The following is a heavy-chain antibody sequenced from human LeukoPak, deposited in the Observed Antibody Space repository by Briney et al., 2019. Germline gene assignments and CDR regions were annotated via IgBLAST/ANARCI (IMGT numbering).Heavy chain of an antibody. V-gene: IGHV1-2*02. D-gene: IGHD2-2*01. Sequence: GASVKVSCKASGYTFTGYYMHWARQAPGQGLEWMGWINPNSGGTNYAQKFQGRVTMTRDTSISTAYMELSRLRSDDTAVYYCARSAILGYCSSTSCYPGGAFDYWGQGTLVTVSP. CDR2: INPNSGGT. CDR1: GYTFTGYY. J-gene: IGHJ4*02. CDR3: ARSAILGYCSSTSCYPGGAFDY.